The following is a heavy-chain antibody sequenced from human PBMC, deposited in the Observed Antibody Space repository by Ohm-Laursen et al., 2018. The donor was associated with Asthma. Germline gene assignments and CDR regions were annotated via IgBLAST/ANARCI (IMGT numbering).Heavy chain of an antibody. CDR2: IYYTGST. CDR1: GGSISSGGYS. V-gene: IGHV4-31*03. D-gene: IGHD3-9*01. J-gene: IGHJ4*02. Sequence: TLSLTYTVSGGSISSGGYSWSWIRQPPGKGLEWIGYIYYTGSTYYNPSLKSRVTISIDTSKNQFSLNLSSVTAADTAVYYCVREDFDWPPGYCDYWGQGTLVTVSS. CDR3: VREDFDWPPGYCDY.